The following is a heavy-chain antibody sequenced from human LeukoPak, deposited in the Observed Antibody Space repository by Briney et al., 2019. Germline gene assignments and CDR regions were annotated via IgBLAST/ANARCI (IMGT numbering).Heavy chain of an antibody. CDR1: GFTFSSYG. J-gene: IGHJ4*02. CDR2: IWFDGSNK. Sequence: PGGSLRLSCAASGFTFSSYGMHWVRQAPGKGLEWVAVIWFDGSNKYYADSVKGRFTISRDNSKNTLYLQMNSLKTEDTAVYYCTTEWELLEGAFDYWGQGTLVTVSS. V-gene: IGHV3-33*01. D-gene: IGHD1-26*01. CDR3: TTEWELLEGAFDY.